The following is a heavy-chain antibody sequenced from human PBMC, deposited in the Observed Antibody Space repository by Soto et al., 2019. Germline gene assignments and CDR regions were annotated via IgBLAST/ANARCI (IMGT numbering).Heavy chain of an antibody. CDR3: ARASDDSVIDDDHLYAFDI. CDR2: FYGTGNT. CDR1: RVYISSDY. Sequence: PSATLSLTLTFSRVYISSDYWSWIPHPSAKGMEWIGRFYGTGNTVYNSSLKSRVTMSVDTSQNQFSLRLNSVTAADTAVYYCARASDDSVIDDDHLYAFDIWGQGTTVTVSS. D-gene: IGHD2-21*01. V-gene: IGHV4-4*07. J-gene: IGHJ3*02.